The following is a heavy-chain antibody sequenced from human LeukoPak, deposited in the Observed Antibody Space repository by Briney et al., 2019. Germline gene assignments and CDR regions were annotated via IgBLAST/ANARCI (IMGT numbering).Heavy chain of an antibody. D-gene: IGHD4-17*01. J-gene: IGHJ4*02. Sequence: GGSLRLSCAASGFTFSSYGMHWVRQAPGKGLEWVAVIWYDGSNKYYADSVKGRFTISGDNSMNTLYLQMNSLRAEDTAVYYCARERYGDLYYFDYWGQGTLVTVSS. CDR1: GFTFSSYG. V-gene: IGHV3-33*01. CDR3: ARERYGDLYYFDY. CDR2: IWYDGSNK.